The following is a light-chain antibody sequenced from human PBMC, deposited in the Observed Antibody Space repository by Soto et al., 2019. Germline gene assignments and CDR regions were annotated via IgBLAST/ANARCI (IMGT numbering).Light chain of an antibody. CDR3: QQCGSSPLT. Sequence: EIVLTQSPGSLSLSPGERASLSCRASQSVSSTYLAWYQQKPGQAPRLLIYGASVRATGIPARFSGRGSGTDFALTISRLEPEDFAVYYCQQCGSSPLTFGGGTKVEIK. V-gene: IGKV3-20*01. CDR2: GAS. CDR1: QSVSSTY. J-gene: IGKJ4*01.